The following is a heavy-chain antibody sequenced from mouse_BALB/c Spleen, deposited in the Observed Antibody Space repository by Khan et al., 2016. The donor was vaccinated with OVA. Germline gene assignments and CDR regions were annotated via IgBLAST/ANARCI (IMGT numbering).Heavy chain of an antibody. CDR2: IWAGGST. Sequence: QVQLKQSGPGLVAPSQSLSITCTVSGFSLTSYGIHWVRQPPGKGLEWLGVIWAGGSTNYNSALMSRLSISKDNSKSQVFLKMNSLQTDDTAMYYCARGDGYYEDAMVYWGQGTSVTVSS. V-gene: IGHV2-9*02. CDR3: ARGDGYYEDAMVY. D-gene: IGHD2-3*01. CDR1: GFSLTSYG. J-gene: IGHJ4*01.